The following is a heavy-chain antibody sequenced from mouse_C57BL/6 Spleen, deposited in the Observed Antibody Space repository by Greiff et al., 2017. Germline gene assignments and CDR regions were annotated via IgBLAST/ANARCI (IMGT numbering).Heavy chain of an antibody. J-gene: IGHJ2*01. CDR3: ARYRSNYGGYFDY. V-gene: IGHV1-64*01. Sequence: QVQLQQPGAELVKPGASVKLSCKASGYTFTSYWMHWVKQRPGQGLEWIGMIHPNSGSTNYNEKFKSKATLTVDKSSSIAYMQLSSLTSEDSAVYYCARYRSNYGGYFDYWGQGTTLTVSS. CDR1: GYTFTSYW. CDR2: IHPNSGST. D-gene: IGHD2-5*01.